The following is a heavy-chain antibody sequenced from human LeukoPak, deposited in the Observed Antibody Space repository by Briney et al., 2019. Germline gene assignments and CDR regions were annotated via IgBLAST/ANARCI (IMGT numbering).Heavy chain of an antibody. J-gene: IGHJ4*02. V-gene: IGHV3-23*01. CDR3: AKHSSSWALIAQFDY. CDR1: GFTFSSYA. D-gene: IGHD6-6*01. CDR2: ISGSGGST. Sequence: GGSLRLSCAASGFTFSSYAMGWVRQAPGKGLEWVSAISGSGGSTYYADSVKGRFTISRDNSKNTLYLQMNSLRAEDTAVYYCAKHSSSWALIAQFDYWGQGTLVTVSS.